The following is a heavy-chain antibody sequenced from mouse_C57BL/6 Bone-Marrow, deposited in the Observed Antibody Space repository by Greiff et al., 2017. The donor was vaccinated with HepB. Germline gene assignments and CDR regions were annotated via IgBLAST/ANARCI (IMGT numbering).Heavy chain of an antibody. CDR1: GFSLTSYG. D-gene: IGHD2-5*01. CDR2: IWGDGST. J-gene: IGHJ4*01. CDR3: AKPGHYSNYGGTLAMDY. Sequence: VQLQQSGPGLVAPSQSLSITCTVSGFSLTSYGVSWVRQPPGKGLEWLGVIWGDGSTNYHSALISRLSISKDNSKSQVFLKLNRLQTDDTATYYCAKPGHYSNYGGTLAMDYWGQGTSVTVSS. V-gene: IGHV2-3*01.